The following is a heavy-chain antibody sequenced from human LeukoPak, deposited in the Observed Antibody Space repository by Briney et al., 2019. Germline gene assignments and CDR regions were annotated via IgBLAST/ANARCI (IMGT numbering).Heavy chain of an antibody. CDR3: ARVEYCSSTSCYLASYYYGMDV. CDR1: GYTFTSYY. Sequence: ASVKVSCKASGYTFTSYYMHWVRQAPGQGLEWMGWINPNSGGTNYAQKLQGRVTMTTDTSTSTAYMELRSLRSDDTAVYYCARVEYCSSTSCYLASYYYGMDVWGQGTTVTVSS. CDR2: INPNSGGT. V-gene: IGHV1-2*02. D-gene: IGHD2-2*01. J-gene: IGHJ6*02.